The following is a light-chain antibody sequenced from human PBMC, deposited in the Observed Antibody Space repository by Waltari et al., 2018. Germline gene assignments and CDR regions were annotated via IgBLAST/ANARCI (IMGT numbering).Light chain of an antibody. V-gene: IGKV3-20*01. J-gene: IGKJ1*01. CDR3: QMYVRLPAT. Sequence: EIVLTQSPGTLSLSPGERVTLSCRASQRVGRSLAWYQQKPGQAPRLLIYDAFTRATGIADRFSGSDSGTEFSLTISRLDPEDFAVYYCQMYVRLPATFGQGTKVEIK. CDR1: QRVGRS. CDR2: DAF.